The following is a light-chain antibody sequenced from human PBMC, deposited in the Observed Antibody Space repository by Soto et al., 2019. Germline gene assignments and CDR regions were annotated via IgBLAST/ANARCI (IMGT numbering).Light chain of an antibody. CDR2: DAS. Sequence: IWLTQSPATLSLSPGERATLSCRASQNVRNYLAWYQQKPGQAPRLLIYDASNRATGIPARLSGSGSGTDFTLTISRIEPEDFAVYYCQQRSNKITFGHGTRLEIK. CDR3: QQRSNKIT. J-gene: IGKJ5*01. CDR1: QNVRNY. V-gene: IGKV3-11*01.